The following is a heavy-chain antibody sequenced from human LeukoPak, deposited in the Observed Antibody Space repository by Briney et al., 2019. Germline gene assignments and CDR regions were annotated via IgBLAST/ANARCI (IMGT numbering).Heavy chain of an antibody. CDR1: GFTFSSYE. V-gene: IGHV3-48*03. CDR3: AKDHIVVVTAIPNFDY. CDR2: ISSSGSTI. D-gene: IGHD2-21*02. J-gene: IGHJ4*02. Sequence: PGGSLRLSCAASGFTFSSYEMNWVRQAPGKGLEWVSYISSSGSTIYYADSVKGRFTISRDNSKNTLYLQMNSLRAEDTAVYYCAKDHIVVVTAIPNFDYWGQGTLVTVSS.